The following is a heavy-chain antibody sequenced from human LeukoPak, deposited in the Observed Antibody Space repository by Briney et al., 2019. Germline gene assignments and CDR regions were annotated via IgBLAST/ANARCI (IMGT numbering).Heavy chain of an antibody. J-gene: IGHJ5*02. CDR1: GGSISSHY. CDR3: ARRAEMTALGLGNWFDP. D-gene: IGHD2-21*02. V-gene: IGHV4-59*11. CDR2: ICYSGST. Sequence: PSETLSLTCTVSGGSISSHYWNWIRKPPGKGLEWIGYICYSGSTNYNPSLKSRVTISVDTSKSQFSLTLSSVTAADTAVYYCARRAEMTALGLGNWFDPWGQGILVIVSS.